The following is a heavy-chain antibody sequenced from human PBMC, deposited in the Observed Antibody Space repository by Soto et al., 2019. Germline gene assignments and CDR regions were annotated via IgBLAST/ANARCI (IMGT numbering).Heavy chain of an antibody. CDR3: AGSRSGWYTPLFDY. CDR2: INAGNGNT. CDR1: GYTFTSYA. Sequence: ASVKVSCKASGYTFTSYAMHWVRQAPGQRLEWMGWINAGNGNTKYSQKFQGRVTITRDTSASTAYMELSSLRSEDTAVYYCAGSRSGWYTPLFDYWGQVTLVTVSS. D-gene: IGHD6-19*01. V-gene: IGHV1-3*01. J-gene: IGHJ4*02.